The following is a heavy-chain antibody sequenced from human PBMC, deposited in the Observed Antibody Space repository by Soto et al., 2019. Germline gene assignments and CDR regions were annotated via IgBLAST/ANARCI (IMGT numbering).Heavy chain of an antibody. Sequence: ASVKVSCKASGYTFTSYYMHWVRQAPGQGLERMGIINPSGGSTSYAQKFQGRVTMTRDTSTSTVYMELSILRSEDTAVYYCARDQFPRIMITFGGVANWFDPWGQGTLVTVS. CDR1: GYTFTSYY. D-gene: IGHD3-16*01. J-gene: IGHJ5*02. V-gene: IGHV1-46*03. CDR3: ARDQFPRIMITFGGVANWFDP. CDR2: INPSGGST.